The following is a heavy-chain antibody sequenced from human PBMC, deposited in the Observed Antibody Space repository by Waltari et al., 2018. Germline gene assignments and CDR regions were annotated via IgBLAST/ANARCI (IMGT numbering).Heavy chain of an antibody. V-gene: IGHV4-34*01. CDR1: GGSFSGYY. CDR3: ARYDYGSGTYLPYYYYYGMDV. CDR2: INHSGST. D-gene: IGHD3-10*01. Sequence: QVQLQQWGAGLLKPSETLSLTCAVYGGSFSGYYWSWIRQPPGKGLEWIGEINHSGSTNYTPSLKRRFTISVDTSKNQFSRKLSSVTAADTAVYYCARYDYGSGTYLPYYYYYGMDVWGQGTTVTVSS. J-gene: IGHJ6*02.